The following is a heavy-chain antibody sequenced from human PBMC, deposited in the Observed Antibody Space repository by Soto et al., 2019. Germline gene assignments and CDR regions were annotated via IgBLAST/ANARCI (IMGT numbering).Heavy chain of an antibody. V-gene: IGHV4-59*08. J-gene: IGHJ5*02. CDR1: GGSMSSYF. D-gene: IGHD3-10*01. CDR2: IYYSGST. Sequence: QVQLQESGPGLVKPSETLSLTCTVSGGSMSSYFWSWIRQPPGKGLEWIGYIYYSGSTNYNPSLTGRVTISVDTSKSQFSLKLSSVTAADTAVYYCARHAGGKWFDPWGQGTLVTVSS. CDR3: ARHAGGKWFDP.